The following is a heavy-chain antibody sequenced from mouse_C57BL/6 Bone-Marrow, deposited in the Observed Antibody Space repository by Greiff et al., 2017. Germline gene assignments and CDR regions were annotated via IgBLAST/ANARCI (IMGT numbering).Heavy chain of an antibody. CDR2: IHPNSGST. J-gene: IGHJ2*01. CDR3: ARSLTGTDY. D-gene: IGHD4-1*01. Sequence: QVQLQQSGAELVKPGASVKLSCKASGYTFTSYWMHWVKQRPGPGLEWIGMIHPNSGSTNYNEKFKSKATLTVDKSSSTAYMQLSSLTSEDSAVYYCARSLTGTDYWGQGTTLTVSS. CDR1: GYTFTSYW. V-gene: IGHV1-64*01.